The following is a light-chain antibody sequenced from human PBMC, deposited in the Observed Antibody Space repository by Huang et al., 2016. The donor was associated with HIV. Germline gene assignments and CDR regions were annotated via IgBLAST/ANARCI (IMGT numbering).Light chain of an antibody. J-gene: IGKJ1*01. V-gene: IGKV4-1*01. Sequence: DIVLTQAPDSLTVSLGERATINCKSSQSLLDKFTGKNHLAWYQQRPGQSPKVFISWASTRESGVPDLFSGSGSGTDFTLTINSLQSDDVAVYYCQQYLASPGFGRGT. CDR2: WAS. CDR1: QSLLDKFTGKNH. CDR3: QQYLASPG.